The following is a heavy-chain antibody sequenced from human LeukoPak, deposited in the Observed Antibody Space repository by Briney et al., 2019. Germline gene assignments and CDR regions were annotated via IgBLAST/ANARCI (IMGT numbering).Heavy chain of an antibody. CDR1: GYSFTSYW. Sequence: GESLKISCKGSGYSFTSYWVGWVRQMPGKGLEWMGIIYPGDSDTRYSPSFQGQVTITISADKSISTAYLQWSSLKASDTAMYYCARGSSAYHFDYWGQGTLVTVSS. V-gene: IGHV5-51*01. CDR3: ARGSSAYHFDY. D-gene: IGHD3-22*01. CDR2: IYPGDSDT. J-gene: IGHJ4*02.